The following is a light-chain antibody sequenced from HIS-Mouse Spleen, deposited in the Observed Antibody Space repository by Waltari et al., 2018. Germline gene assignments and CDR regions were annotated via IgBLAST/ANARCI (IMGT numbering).Light chain of an antibody. V-gene: IGLV2-11*01. CDR2: DVS. CDR3: CSYAGSYTGV. Sequence: QSALTQPRSVSGSPGQSVPISCTGPSSDVGGYNYVSWYQQHPGKAPKRMIYDVSKRPSGVPDRFSGSKSGNTASLTISGLQAEDEADYYCCSYAGSYTGVFGTGTKVTVL. J-gene: IGLJ1*01. CDR1: SSDVGGYNY.